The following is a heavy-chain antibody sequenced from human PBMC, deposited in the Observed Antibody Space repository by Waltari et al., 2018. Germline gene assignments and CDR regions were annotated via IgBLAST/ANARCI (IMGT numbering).Heavy chain of an antibody. D-gene: IGHD2-2*01. CDR3: ARDPTNIGYCSSTSCTNYYYYYGMDV. V-gene: IGHV1-69*13. CDR1: GYTFSTFA. CDR2: IIPIFGTA. J-gene: IGHJ6*02. Sequence: QVQLVQSGAEVKKPGAPVKVSCKASGYTFSTFAIHWVRQPPGQGLEWMGGIIPIFGTANYAQKFQGRVTITADESTSTAYRELSSLRSEDTAVYYCARDPTNIGYCSSTSCTNYYYYYGMDVWGQGTTVTVSS.